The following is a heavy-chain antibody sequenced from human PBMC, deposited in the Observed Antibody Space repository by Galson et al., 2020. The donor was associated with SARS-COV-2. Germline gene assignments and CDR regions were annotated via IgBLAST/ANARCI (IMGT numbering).Heavy chain of an antibody. J-gene: IGHJ4*02. Sequence: SETLSLTCTVSGGSISSSSYYWGWIRQPPGKGLEWIGSISYSGSTYYNPSLKSRVTISVDTSKNQFSLKLSSVTAPDTAVYYCAYRDYYDSSGQDYWGQGTRVTGSS. V-gene: IGHV4-39*01. CDR1: GGSISSSSYY. D-gene: IGHD3-22*01. CDR2: ISYSGST. CDR3: AYRDYYDSSGQDY.